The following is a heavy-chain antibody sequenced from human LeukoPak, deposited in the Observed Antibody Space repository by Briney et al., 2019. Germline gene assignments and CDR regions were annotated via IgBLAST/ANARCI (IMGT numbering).Heavy chain of an antibody. CDR3: ARVVASTSIDS. Sequence: SETLSLTCAVSGGSISSGGYSWSWIRQPPGKGLEWIGYIYYGGSTHYNPSLKSRVTISVDTSKNQFSLKVTSVTAADTALYYCARVVASTSIDSWGQGILVTVSS. CDR2: IYYGGST. V-gene: IGHV4-30-4*07. J-gene: IGHJ4*02. CDR1: GGSISSGGYS. D-gene: IGHD2-15*01.